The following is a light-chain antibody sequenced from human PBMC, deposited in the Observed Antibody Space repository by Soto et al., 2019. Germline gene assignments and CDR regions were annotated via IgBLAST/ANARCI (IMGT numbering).Light chain of an antibody. Sequence: EIVMTQSPATLSVSPGERATLSCRASQSVSTKLAWYRHKPGQAPRLLIYGASTRATGIPARFSGSGSGTEFHLTINSLQSEDFAVYYCQQYKNWPHFTFGPGTTVDIK. V-gene: IGKV3-15*01. CDR1: QSVSTK. CDR3: QQYKNWPHFT. CDR2: GAS. J-gene: IGKJ3*01.